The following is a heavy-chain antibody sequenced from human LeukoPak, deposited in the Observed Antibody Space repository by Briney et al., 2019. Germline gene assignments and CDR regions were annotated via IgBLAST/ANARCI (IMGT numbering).Heavy chain of an antibody. D-gene: IGHD1-26*01. CDR3: TRGTVETTAGFE. J-gene: IGHJ4*02. Sequence: SETLSLTCMVFGTSISSSNSYRWSWVQQSAGKGLEWIGRIFATGTTNYNPSLKSRVTMSVDTPNNQFSLRLRAVTAADTAVYYCTRGTVETTAGFEWGRGTLVTVYS. V-gene: IGHV4-4*07. CDR2: IFATGTT. CDR1: GTSISSSNSYR.